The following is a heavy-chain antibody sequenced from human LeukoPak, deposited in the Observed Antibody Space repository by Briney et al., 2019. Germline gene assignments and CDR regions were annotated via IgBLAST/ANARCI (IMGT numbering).Heavy chain of an antibody. CDR1: GGSIGSSSYY. CDR3: AYDFWSGSFDY. CDR2: IYYSGST. D-gene: IGHD3-3*01. V-gene: IGHV4-39*01. J-gene: IGHJ4*02. Sequence: SETLSLTCTVSGGSIGSSSYYWGWIRQPPGKGLEWIGSIYYSGSTYYNPSLKSRVTISVDTSKNQFSLKLSSVTAADTAVYYCAYDFWSGSFDYWGQGTLVTVSS.